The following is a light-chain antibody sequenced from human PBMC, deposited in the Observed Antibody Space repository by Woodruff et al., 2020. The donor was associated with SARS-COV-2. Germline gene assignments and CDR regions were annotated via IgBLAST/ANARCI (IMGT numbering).Light chain of an antibody. J-gene: IGKJ2*01. Sequence: ASQSISSWLAWSQQKPGKAPKLLIYKASSLESGVPSRFSGSGSGTEFTLTISSLQPDDFATYYCQQYGTFGQGTKLEIK. CDR2: KAS. CDR1: QSISSW. V-gene: IGKV1-5*03. CDR3: QQYGT.